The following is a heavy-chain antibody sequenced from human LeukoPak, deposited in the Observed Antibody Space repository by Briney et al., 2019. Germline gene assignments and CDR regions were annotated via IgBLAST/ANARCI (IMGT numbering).Heavy chain of an antibody. Sequence: KSSETLSLTCAVYGGSFSGYYWSWIRQPPGKGLEWIGEINHSGSTNYNPSLKSRVTISVDTSKNQFSLKLSSVTAADTAVYYCALFDYDSSGYYYEWDYWGQGTLVTVSS. CDR2: INHSGST. CDR3: ALFDYDSSGYYYEWDY. J-gene: IGHJ4*02. D-gene: IGHD3-22*01. V-gene: IGHV4-34*01. CDR1: GGSFSGYY.